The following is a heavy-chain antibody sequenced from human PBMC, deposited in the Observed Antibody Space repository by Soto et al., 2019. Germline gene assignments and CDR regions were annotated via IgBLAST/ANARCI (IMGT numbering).Heavy chain of an antibody. CDR1: GYTFSNYG. V-gene: IGHV1-18*01. Sequence: QVQLVQSGGEVKRPGASVKVSCKTSGYTFSNYGITWVRQAPGQPLEWLGWISLYSDGTNYAQKFQGRVSMTTDTSTTTAYMELRSLRSDDTAVYYCASVVPGAEAWFGPWGQGTLFTFSS. D-gene: IGHD2-2*01. CDR2: ISLYSDGT. CDR3: ASVVPGAEAWFGP. J-gene: IGHJ5*02.